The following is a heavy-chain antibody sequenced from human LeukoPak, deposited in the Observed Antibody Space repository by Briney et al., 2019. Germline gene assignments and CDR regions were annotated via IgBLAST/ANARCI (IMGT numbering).Heavy chain of an antibody. J-gene: IGHJ4*02. CDR2: IYHSGST. Sequence: PSETLPLTCAVSGGSISSTNWWSWVRQPPGKGLEWIGEIYHSGSTNYNPSLKSRVTISVDKSLNQFSLKLSSVTAADTAVYYCAREKPGSGYEFDYWGQGTLVTVSS. V-gene: IGHV4-4*02. D-gene: IGHD5-12*01. CDR3: AREKPGSGYEFDY. CDR1: GGSISSTNW.